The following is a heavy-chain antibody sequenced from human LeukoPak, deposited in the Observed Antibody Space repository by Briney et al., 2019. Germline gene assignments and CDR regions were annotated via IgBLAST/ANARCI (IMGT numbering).Heavy chain of an antibody. CDR1: GFTVRSYS. V-gene: IGHV3-48*01. J-gene: IGHJ3*02. D-gene: IGHD1-1*01. Sequence: GGSLRLSCAASGFTVRSYSMNWVRQAPGKGLEWVSYISSSSTSIYYADSVKGRFTISRDNAKNSLYLQMNSLRAEDTAVYYCARDWSNWNSTTRDAAFDIWGQGTMVIVSS. CDR2: ISSSSTSI. CDR3: ARDWSNWNSTTRDAAFDI.